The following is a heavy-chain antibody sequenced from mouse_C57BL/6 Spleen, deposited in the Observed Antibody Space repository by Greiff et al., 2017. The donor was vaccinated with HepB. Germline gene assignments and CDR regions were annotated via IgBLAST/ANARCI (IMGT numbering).Heavy chain of an antibody. CDR2: IYPVSGET. J-gene: IGHJ4*01. Sequence: VQVVESGAELASPGASVTLSCKASGYTFTDHIMNWVKKRPGQGLEWIGRIYPVSGETNYNQKFMGKATFSVDRSSSTVYMVLNSLTSEDPAVYYCGRSLGSSEDYAMDYWGQGTSVTVSS. CDR1: GYTFTDHI. CDR3: GRSLGSSEDYAMDY. V-gene: IGHV1-11*01. D-gene: IGHD1-1*01.